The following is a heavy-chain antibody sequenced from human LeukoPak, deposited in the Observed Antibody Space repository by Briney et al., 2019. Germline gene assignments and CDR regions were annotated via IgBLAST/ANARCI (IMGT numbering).Heavy chain of an antibody. J-gene: IGHJ5*02. D-gene: IGHD2-2*01. CDR1: GFTFSSYS. Sequence: GGSLRLSCAASGFTFSSYSMNWVHQAPGKGLEWVSSISSSSSYIYYADSVKGRFTISRDNAKNSLYLQMNSLRAEDTAVYYCASLGYCSSTSCWAGFDPWGQGTLVTVSS. V-gene: IGHV3-21*01. CDR3: ASLGYCSSTSCWAGFDP. CDR2: ISSSSSYI.